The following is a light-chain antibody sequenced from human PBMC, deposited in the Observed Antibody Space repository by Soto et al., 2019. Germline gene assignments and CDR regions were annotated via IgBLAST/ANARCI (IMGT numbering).Light chain of an antibody. Sequence: EVVMTQSPATLSVSPGERATLSCRASQSVSSNLAWYQQKHGQAPRLLIYGASNRATGIPDRFSGSGSGTDFTLTISRLEPEDFAVYYCQQYGSSGTFGQGTKVDIK. CDR3: QQYGSSGT. V-gene: IGKV3-20*01. CDR1: QSVSSN. CDR2: GAS. J-gene: IGKJ1*01.